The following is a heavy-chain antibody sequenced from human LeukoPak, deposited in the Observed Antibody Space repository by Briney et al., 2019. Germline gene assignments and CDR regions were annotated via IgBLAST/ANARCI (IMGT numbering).Heavy chain of an antibody. CDR3: ARESPEDAFDI. CDR1: GYTFTSYY. V-gene: IGHV1-2*06. J-gene: IGHJ3*02. CDR2: INPSSGGT. Sequence: GASVKVSCKASGYTFTSYYMHWVREAPGQGLEWMGRINPSSGGTNYPQKFQGRVTMTRDTSMGTAYMELSRLRYDDTAVYYCARESPEDAFDIWGQGTMVTVSS.